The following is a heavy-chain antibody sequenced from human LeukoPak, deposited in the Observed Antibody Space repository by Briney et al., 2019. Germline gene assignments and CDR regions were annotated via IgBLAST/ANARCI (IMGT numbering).Heavy chain of an antibody. V-gene: IGHV3-53*01. CDR2: IYRGDVT. CDR3: ARVGGSAAGPVDY. CDR1: GFSVSNSY. Sequence: GGSLRLSCAASGFSVSNSYMSWVRQAPGKGLDWVSLIYRGDVTYYADSVKGRFTISKDNSKNTLYLQMNSLRAEDTAMYFCARVGGSAAGPVDYWGQGTLVTVSS. J-gene: IGHJ4*02. D-gene: IGHD6-13*01.